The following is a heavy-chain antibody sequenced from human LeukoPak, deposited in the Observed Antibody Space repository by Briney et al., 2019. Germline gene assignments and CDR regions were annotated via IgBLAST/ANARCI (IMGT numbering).Heavy chain of an antibody. CDR2: IKPDGSEK. V-gene: IGHV3-7*05. D-gene: IGHD3-16*01. CDR1: GFTFSNYW. Sequence: GGSLRLSCAASGFTFSNYWMSWLPQAPGIGLQWVANIKPDGSEKYYADSVKGRFTVSRDNAKNSVHLQIISLRAEDTALYYCARGLSWAFEYWGQGTLVTVSS. J-gene: IGHJ4*02. CDR3: ARGLSWAFEY.